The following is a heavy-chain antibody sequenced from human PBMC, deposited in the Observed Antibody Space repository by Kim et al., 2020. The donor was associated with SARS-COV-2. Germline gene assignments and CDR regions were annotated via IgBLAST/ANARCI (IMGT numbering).Heavy chain of an antibody. D-gene: IGHD3-10*01. V-gene: IGHV1-46*01. CDR2: INPSGGST. CDR3: ARTLSKHGSGSYYIH. Sequence: ASVKVSCKASGYTFTSYYMHWVRQAPGQGLEWMGIINPSGGSTSYAQKFQGRVTMTRDTSTSTVYMELSSLRSEDTAVYYCARTLSKHGSGSYYIHWGQGTLVTVSS. CDR1: GYTFTSYY. J-gene: IGHJ4*02.